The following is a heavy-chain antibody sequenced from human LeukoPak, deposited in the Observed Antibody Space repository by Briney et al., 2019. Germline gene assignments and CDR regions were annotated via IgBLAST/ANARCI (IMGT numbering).Heavy chain of an antibody. CDR3: ARVGSGNVFEI. CDR2: IYITGGT. Sequence: SETLSLTCSLSGGSISSYYWSWIRQSAGKGLEWIGRIYITGGTNYNPSLKSRVTMSVDTSNNQFSLKLTSVTAADTAVYYCARVGSGNVFEIWGQGTLVTVSS. J-gene: IGHJ4*02. V-gene: IGHV4-4*07. D-gene: IGHD3-3*01. CDR1: GGSISSYY.